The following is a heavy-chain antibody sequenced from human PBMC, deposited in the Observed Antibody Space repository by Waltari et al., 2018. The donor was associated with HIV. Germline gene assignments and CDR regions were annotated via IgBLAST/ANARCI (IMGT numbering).Heavy chain of an antibody. CDR3: ARDGPGYFDY. Sequence: EVQLVESGGGLVQPGGSLRLSCEASGLTFSGYEMNWVRQAPGKGLEWVSYIFSSGSTIYYADSVKGRFTISRDNAKNSLYLQMNSLRAEDTAVYYCARDGPGYFDYWGQGTLVTVSS. J-gene: IGHJ4*02. CDR2: IFSSGSTI. V-gene: IGHV3-48*03. CDR1: GLTFSGYE.